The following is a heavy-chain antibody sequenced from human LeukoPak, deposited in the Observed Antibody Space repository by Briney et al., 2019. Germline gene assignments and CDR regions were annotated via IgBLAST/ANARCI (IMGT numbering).Heavy chain of an antibody. J-gene: IGHJ5*02. CDR2: IYPGDSDT. Sequence: GESLKISCKGSGYSFTSYWIGWVRQVPGKGLEWMGIIYPGDSDTRYSPSFQGQVTISADKSISTAYLQWSSLKASDTAMYYCARVYCSSTSCLLGWFDPWGQGTLVTVSS. CDR1: GYSFTSYW. V-gene: IGHV5-51*01. D-gene: IGHD2-2*01. CDR3: ARVYCSSTSCLLGWFDP.